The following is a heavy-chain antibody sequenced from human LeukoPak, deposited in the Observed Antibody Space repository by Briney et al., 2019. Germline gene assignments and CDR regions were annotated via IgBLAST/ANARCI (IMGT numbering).Heavy chain of an antibody. CDR2: IYYSGST. CDR3: ARVSGTSRPYYYYYYMDV. D-gene: IGHD2-2*01. J-gene: IGHJ6*03. V-gene: IGHV4-39*07. CDR1: GGSISSSSYY. Sequence: SETLSLTCTVSGGSISSSSYYWGWIRQPPGKGLEWIGSIYYSGSTYYNPSLKSRVTMSVDTSKNQFSLKLSSVTAADTAVYYCARVSGTSRPYYYYYYMDVWGKGTTVTVSS.